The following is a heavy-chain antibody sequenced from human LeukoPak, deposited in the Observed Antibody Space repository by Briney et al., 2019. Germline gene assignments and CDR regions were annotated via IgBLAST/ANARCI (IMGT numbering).Heavy chain of an antibody. J-gene: IGHJ4*02. Sequence: SETLSLTCTVSGGSISSYYCSWIRQPPGKGLEWIGYIYYSGSTNYNPSLKSRATISVDTSKNQFSLKLSSVTAADTAVYYCARTLETYFDYWGQGTLVTVSS. CDR3: ARTLETYFDY. D-gene: IGHD1-1*01. CDR1: GGSISSYY. CDR2: IYYSGST. V-gene: IGHV4-59*01.